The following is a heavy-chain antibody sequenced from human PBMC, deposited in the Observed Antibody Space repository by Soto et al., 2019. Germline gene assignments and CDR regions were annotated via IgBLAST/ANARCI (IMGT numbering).Heavy chain of an antibody. CDR2: ISAYNGNT. J-gene: IGHJ6*02. V-gene: IGHV1-18*01. CDR1: GYTFTSYG. D-gene: IGHD1-1*01. CDR3: ARGPRTEPQASLYYYYGMDV. Sequence: ASVKVSCKASGYTFTSYGISWVRQAPGQGLEWMGWISAYNGNTNYAQKLQDRVTMTTDTSTSTAYMELRSLRSDDTAVYYCARGPRTEPQASLYYYYGMDVWGQGTTVTVSS.